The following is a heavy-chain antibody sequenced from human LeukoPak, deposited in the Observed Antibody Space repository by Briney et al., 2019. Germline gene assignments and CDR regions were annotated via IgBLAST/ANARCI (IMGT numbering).Heavy chain of an antibody. Sequence: SETLSLTCAVYGESFSGYYWSWIRKPPGKGLEWIGEINHSGSTNYNPSLKSRVTISVDTSKNQFSLKLSSVTAADTAVYYCARGRDIVVVPAAIEYFDYWGQGTLVTVSS. V-gene: IGHV4-34*01. CDR1: GESFSGYY. CDR3: ARGRDIVVVPAAIEYFDY. CDR2: INHSGST. J-gene: IGHJ4*02. D-gene: IGHD2-2*01.